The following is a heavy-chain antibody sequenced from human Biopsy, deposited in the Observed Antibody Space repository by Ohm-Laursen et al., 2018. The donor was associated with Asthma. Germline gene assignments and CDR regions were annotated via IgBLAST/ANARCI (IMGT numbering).Heavy chain of an antibody. CDR1: GGSVSSGSYY. V-gene: IGHV4-61*01. CDR3: ARVTRITIFGVGGIQDY. J-gene: IGHJ4*02. Sequence: GTLSLTCTVSGGSVSSGSYYWSWIRQPPGKGLEWIGYIYYSGSTNYNPPLKSRVTISVDTSKNQFSLKLSSVTAADTAVYYCARVTRITIFGVGGIQDYWGQGTLVTVSS. D-gene: IGHD3-3*01. CDR2: IYYSGST.